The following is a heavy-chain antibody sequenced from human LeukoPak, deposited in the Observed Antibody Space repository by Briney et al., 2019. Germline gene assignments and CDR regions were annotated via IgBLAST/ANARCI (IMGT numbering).Heavy chain of an antibody. Sequence: SETLSLTCTVSGGSISSSSYYWGWIRQPPGKGLEWIGSIYYSGSTYYNPSLKSRVTISVDTSKNQFSLKLSSVTAADTAVHYCARPGGTDAFDIWGQGTMVTVSS. CDR3: ARPGGTDAFDI. V-gene: IGHV4-39*01. J-gene: IGHJ3*02. CDR2: IYYSGST. CDR1: GGSISSSSYY. D-gene: IGHD3-16*01.